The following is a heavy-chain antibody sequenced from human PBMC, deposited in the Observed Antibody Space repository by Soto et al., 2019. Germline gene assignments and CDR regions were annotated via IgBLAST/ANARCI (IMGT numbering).Heavy chain of an antibody. J-gene: IGHJ6*02. CDR2: ISGSGGST. CDR1: GFTFSSYA. Sequence: GGSLRLSCAASGFTFSSYAMSWVRQAPGKGLEWVSAISGSGGSTYYADSVKGRFTISRDNSKNTLYLQMNSLRAEDTAVYYCAKAGEAARSYYYGMDVWGQGTTVTVSS. V-gene: IGHV3-23*01. CDR3: AKAGEAARSYYYGMDV. D-gene: IGHD6-6*01.